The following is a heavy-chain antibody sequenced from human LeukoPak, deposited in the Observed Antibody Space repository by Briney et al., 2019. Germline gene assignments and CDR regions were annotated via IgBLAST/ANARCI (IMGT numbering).Heavy chain of an antibody. J-gene: IGHJ3*02. CDR3: ARDKGFYDSSGYVAFDI. D-gene: IGHD3-22*01. V-gene: IGHV4-59*01. CDR2: IYYSGIT. Sequence: SETLSLTCTVSGGSISVYYWSWIRQPPGKELEWIGYIYYSGITNYNPSLKSRVTISVDTSKNQFSLKLSSVTAADTAVYYCARDKGFYDSSGYVAFDIWGQGTMVTVSS. CDR1: GGSISVYY.